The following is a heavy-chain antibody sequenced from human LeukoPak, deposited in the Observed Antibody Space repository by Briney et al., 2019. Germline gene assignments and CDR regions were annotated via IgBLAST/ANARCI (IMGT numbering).Heavy chain of an antibody. CDR3: ARDHTEASSLDFRNYYYYGMDI. V-gene: IGHV4-31*03. D-gene: IGHD3/OR15-3a*01. J-gene: IGHJ6*02. CDR2: IYYSGST. Sequence: PSETLSLTCTVSGGSIRSGDYSWNWIRQHPGKGLEWIGYIYYSGSTYYNPSLTSRVTMSVDTSKNQFSLKLSSVTAADTAIYYCARDHTEASSLDFRNYYYYGMDIWGQGTTVIVSS. CDR1: GGSIRSGDYS.